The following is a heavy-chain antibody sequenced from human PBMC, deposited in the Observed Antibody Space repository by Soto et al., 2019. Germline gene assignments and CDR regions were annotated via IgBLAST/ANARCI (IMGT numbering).Heavy chain of an antibody. D-gene: IGHD1-7*01. Sequence: PSETLSLTCAVYGGSFSGYYWTWIRQPPGTGLEWIGKINNSGSTNYNPSLKSRVTISVDTSKNQFSLKLTSVTAADTAVYYCARDKTTGLFDYWGQGTLVTVSS. V-gene: IGHV4-34*01. CDR3: ARDKTTGLFDY. CDR1: GGSFSGYY. J-gene: IGHJ4*02. CDR2: INNSGST.